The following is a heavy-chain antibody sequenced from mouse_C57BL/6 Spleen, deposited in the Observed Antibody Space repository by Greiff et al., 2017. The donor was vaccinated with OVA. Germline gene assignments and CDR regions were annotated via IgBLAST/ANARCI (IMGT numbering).Heavy chain of an antibody. Sequence: EVMLVESGGGLVQPKGSLKLSCAASGFTFNTYAMHWVRQAPGKGLEWVARIRSKSSNYATYYADSVKDRFTISRDDSQSMLYLQMNNLKTEDTAMYYCVRDFIYYGNYDYAMDYWGQGTSVTVSS. CDR2: IRSKSSNYAT. CDR1: GFTFNTYA. D-gene: IGHD2-1*01. J-gene: IGHJ4*01. V-gene: IGHV10-3*01. CDR3: VRDFIYYGNYDYAMDY.